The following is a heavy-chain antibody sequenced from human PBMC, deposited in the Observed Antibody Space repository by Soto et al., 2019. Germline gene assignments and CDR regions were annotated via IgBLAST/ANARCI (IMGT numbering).Heavy chain of an antibody. Sequence: QVRLQQWGAGLLKPSETLSLTCAVYGGSFSAYYWSWIRQPPGKGLDWIGEIKHSGHTNYNPSLKSRGTISVDTSKNQFSLKLSSVTAADTAVYYCARGDEYSDLRSRFDYWGRGTLVAVSS. D-gene: IGHD4-17*01. J-gene: IGHJ4*02. CDR2: IKHSGHT. CDR3: ARGDEYSDLRSRFDY. CDR1: GGSFSAYY. V-gene: IGHV4-34*01.